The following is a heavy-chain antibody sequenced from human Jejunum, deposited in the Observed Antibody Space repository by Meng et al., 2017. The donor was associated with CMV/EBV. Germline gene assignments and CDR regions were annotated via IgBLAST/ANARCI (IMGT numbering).Heavy chain of an antibody. CDR1: GVSVIIDSYP. D-gene: IGHD6-13*01. Sequence: GAGVSVIIDSYPWHCLRQPPARSLESIGQTTSGETPDFNPSLKSPLTISLDPSKNQFSLNLNSVTAADTAVYYCAVLIAANAGRGHWGQGTLVTVSS. CDR3: AVLIAANAGRGH. J-gene: IGHJ4*02. CDR2: TTSGETP. V-gene: IGHV4-61*01.